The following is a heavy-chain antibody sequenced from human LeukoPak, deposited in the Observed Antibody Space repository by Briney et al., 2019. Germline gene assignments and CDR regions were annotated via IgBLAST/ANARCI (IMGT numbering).Heavy chain of an antibody. J-gene: IGHJ4*02. Sequence: GEALQISCNGSGYSFTSYWIGWVRQMPGKGREWMGIIYPGDSDTRYSPSFQGQVTISADKSISTAYLQWSSLKASDTAMYYCARAVYDFWSGYSDYWGQGTLVTVSS. D-gene: IGHD3-3*01. CDR1: GYSFTSYW. CDR2: IYPGDSDT. CDR3: ARAVYDFWSGYSDY. V-gene: IGHV5-51*01.